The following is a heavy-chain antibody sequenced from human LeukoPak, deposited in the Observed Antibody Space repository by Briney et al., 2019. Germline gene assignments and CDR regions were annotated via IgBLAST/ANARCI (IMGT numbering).Heavy chain of an antibody. CDR2: IIPILGIA. J-gene: IGHJ4*02. V-gene: IGHV1-69*02. CDR3: ATEPNYYDSSMDY. D-gene: IGHD3-22*01. Sequence: ASVKVSCKASGGTFSSYTISWERQAPGQGLEWMGRIIPILGIANYAQKFQGRVTITADKSTSTAYMELSSLRSEDTAVYYCATEPNYYDSSMDYWGQGTLVTVSS. CDR1: GGTFSSYT.